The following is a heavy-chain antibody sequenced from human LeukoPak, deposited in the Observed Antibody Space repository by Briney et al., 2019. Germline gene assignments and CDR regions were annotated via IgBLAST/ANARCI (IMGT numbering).Heavy chain of an antibody. V-gene: IGHV3-23*01. CDR1: GFTFSSYA. CDR2: IGGSDGRT. J-gene: IGHJ4*02. Sequence: PGGSLRLSCAASGFTFSSYAMSWVRQAPGEGLEWVSVIGGSDGRTYYADSVKGRFTISRDNSKNMLYLQMNRLRAEDTAVYYCAKDGYCTTITCYGWLDYWGLGTLVTVSS. D-gene: IGHD2-2*03. CDR3: AKDGYCTTITCYGWLDY.